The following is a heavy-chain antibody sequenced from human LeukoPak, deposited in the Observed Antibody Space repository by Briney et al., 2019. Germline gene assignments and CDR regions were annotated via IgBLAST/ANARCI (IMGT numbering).Heavy chain of an antibody. D-gene: IGHD5-18*01. CDR1: GYSFTSYW. Sequence: GESLKISCKGSGYSFTSYWIGLLRPVPGKGLEWMGIIYPGDSDTRYSPSLQGQVTISADKSISTAYLQWSRLKAPDTAMYSCARHRDTAMVTPYNWFDPWGQGTLVTVSS. CDR3: ARHRDTAMVTPYNWFDP. V-gene: IGHV5-51*01. J-gene: IGHJ5*02. CDR2: IYPGDSDT.